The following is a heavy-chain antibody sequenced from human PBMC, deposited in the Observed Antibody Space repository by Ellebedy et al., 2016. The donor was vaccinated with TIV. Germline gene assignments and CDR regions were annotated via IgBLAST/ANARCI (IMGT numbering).Heavy chain of an antibody. CDR1: GYTFTANY. Sequence: ASVKVSCKASGYTFTANYIHWVRQAPGKGLEWMGWINPDSGGTNFARKFQGRVTMTRDTSVNTVYMELSRLESDDTAVYYCARVRRGSSGMDVWGQGTTVTVSS. D-gene: IGHD6-13*01. J-gene: IGHJ6*02. CDR3: ARVRRGSSGMDV. CDR2: INPDSGGT. V-gene: IGHV1-2*02.